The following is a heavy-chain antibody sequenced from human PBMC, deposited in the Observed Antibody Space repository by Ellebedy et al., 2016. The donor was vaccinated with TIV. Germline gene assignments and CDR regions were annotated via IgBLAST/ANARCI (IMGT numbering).Heavy chain of an antibody. CDR3: ARIGTMVRGVIGLGMDV. J-gene: IGHJ6*02. CDR1: GGSISSGGYY. Sequence: LRLSCTVSGGSISSGGYYWSWIRQHPGKGLEWIGYIYYSGSTYYNPSLKSRVSISLDSSKNQFSLKLSSVTAADTAVYYCARIGTMVRGVIGLGMDVWGQGTTVTVSS. D-gene: IGHD3-10*01. CDR2: IYYSGST. V-gene: IGHV4-31*03.